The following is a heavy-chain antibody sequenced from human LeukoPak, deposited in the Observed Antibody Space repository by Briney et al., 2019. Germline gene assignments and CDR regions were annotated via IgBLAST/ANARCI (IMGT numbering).Heavy chain of an antibody. D-gene: IGHD6-13*01. CDR2: ISYDGSNK. CDR1: GFTFSSYS. Sequence: PGGSLRLSCAASGFTFSSYSMNWVRQAPGKGLEWVAVISYDGSNKYYADSVKGRFTISRDNSKNTLYLQMNSLRAEDTAVYYCAKVKGGYSSSWYFDYWGQGTLVTVSS. J-gene: IGHJ4*02. V-gene: IGHV3-30*18. CDR3: AKVKGGYSSSWYFDY.